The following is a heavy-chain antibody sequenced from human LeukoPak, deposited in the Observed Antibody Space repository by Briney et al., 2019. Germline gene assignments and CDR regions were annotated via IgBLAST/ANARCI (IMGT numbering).Heavy chain of an antibody. CDR2: ISYDGSNK. Sequence: GGSLRLSCAASGFTFSDYGMHWVRQAPGKGLEWVAVISYDGSNKYYADSVKGRFTISRVPSKNTLSLQMNSLSAEDTAVYYCAKDLRGSYYPDCWGQGTLVTLSS. CDR3: AKDLRGSYYPDC. J-gene: IGHJ4*02. D-gene: IGHD1-26*01. V-gene: IGHV3-30*18. CDR1: GFTFSDYG.